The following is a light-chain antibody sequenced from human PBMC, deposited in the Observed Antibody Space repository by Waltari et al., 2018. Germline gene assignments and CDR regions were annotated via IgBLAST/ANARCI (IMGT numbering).Light chain of an antibody. CDR1: QDITTW. Sequence: DIQMTQSPYSVSASVGDTVTITCRASQDITTWLAWYQQKPGKAPRLLIYAASSLQSGVPSRFSGSVSGTDFTLTISSLQPEDSATYCCQQAHNYPYTFGQGTKVEIK. J-gene: IGKJ2*01. CDR3: QQAHNYPYT. CDR2: AAS. V-gene: IGKV1-12*01.